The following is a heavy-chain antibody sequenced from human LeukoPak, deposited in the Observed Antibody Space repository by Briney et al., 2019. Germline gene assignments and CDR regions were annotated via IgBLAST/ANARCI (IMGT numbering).Heavy chain of an antibody. Sequence: PSETLSLTCTVSGGSISSGNYYWTWIHQHPGKGLEWIGYISYSGSTYYNPSLKSRVTLSVDTSENQFSLKLNSVTAADTAVYYCASLSGFYLDWGQGTLVTVSS. V-gene: IGHV4-31*03. D-gene: IGHD3-22*01. CDR1: GGSISSGNYY. CDR3: ASLSGFYLD. J-gene: IGHJ4*02. CDR2: ISYSGST.